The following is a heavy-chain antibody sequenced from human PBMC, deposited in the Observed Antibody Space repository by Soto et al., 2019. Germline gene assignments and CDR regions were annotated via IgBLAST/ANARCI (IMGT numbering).Heavy chain of an antibody. J-gene: IGHJ4*02. Sequence: ASVKVSCKASGYTFTSYAMHWVRQAPGQRLEWMGWINAGNGNTKYSQKFQGGVTITRDTSASTAYMELSSLRSEDTAVYYCARVDSSSWYAGYYFDYWGQGTLVTVSS. CDR3: ARVDSSSWYAGYYFDY. D-gene: IGHD6-13*01. CDR2: INAGNGNT. CDR1: GYTFTSYA. V-gene: IGHV1-3*01.